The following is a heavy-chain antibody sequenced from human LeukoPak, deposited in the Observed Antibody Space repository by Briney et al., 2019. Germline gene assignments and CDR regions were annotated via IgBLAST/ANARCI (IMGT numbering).Heavy chain of an antibody. Sequence: PSETLSLTCTVSTYSISSGYYWGWIRQPPGGGLEFIGSNFYCGNTYYKPSLKSRVTISVDTSRNQFSLKLTSMTAADTAIYYCAREGGYGDYIHASDVWGQGTMVTVSS. CDR3: AREGGYGDYIHASDV. CDR2: NFYCGNT. CDR1: TYSISSGYY. D-gene: IGHD4-17*01. J-gene: IGHJ3*01. V-gene: IGHV4-38-2*02.